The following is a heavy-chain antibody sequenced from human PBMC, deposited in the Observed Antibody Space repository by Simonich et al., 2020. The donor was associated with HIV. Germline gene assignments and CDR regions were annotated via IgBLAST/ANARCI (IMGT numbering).Heavy chain of an antibody. Sequence: EVQLVESGGGLIQPGGSLRLSCAASGFTVSSNYMCWVRQAPGKGLEGVAVIYSGGATYYADSVKGRFTISRDNSKNTLYLQIHSLRAKDTAVYYCARVLWVITATRGAFDIWGQGTMVTVSS. CDR2: IYSGGAT. J-gene: IGHJ3*02. CDR1: GFTVSSNY. CDR3: ARVLWVITATRGAFDI. D-gene: IGHD1-20*01. V-gene: IGHV3-53*01.